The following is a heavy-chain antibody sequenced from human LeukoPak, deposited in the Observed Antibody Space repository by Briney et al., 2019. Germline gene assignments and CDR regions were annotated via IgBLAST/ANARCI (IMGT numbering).Heavy chain of an antibody. Sequence: GASVKVSCKASGGTFSSYTISWVRQAPGQGLEWMGRIIPILGIANYAQKFQGRVTITADESTSTAYMELSSLRSEDTAVYYCARDLTTVTTFRHYFDYWGQGTLVTVSS. CDR1: GGTFSSYT. CDR3: ARDLTTVTTFRHYFDY. V-gene: IGHV1-69*04. CDR2: IIPILGIA. D-gene: IGHD4-11*01. J-gene: IGHJ4*02.